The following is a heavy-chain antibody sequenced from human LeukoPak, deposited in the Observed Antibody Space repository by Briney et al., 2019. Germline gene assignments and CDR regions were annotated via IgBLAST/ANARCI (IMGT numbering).Heavy chain of an antibody. D-gene: IGHD2-15*01. V-gene: IGHV4-34*01. CDR2: INHSGST. CDR3: ARYGSHTPYYYYGTDV. J-gene: IGHJ6*02. CDR1: GGSFSGYY. Sequence: PSETLSLTCAVYGGSFSGYYWSWIRQHPGKGLEWIGEINHSGSTNYNPSLKSRVTISVDTSKNQFSLKLSPVTAADTAVYYCARYGSHTPYYYYGTDVWGQGTTVTVSS.